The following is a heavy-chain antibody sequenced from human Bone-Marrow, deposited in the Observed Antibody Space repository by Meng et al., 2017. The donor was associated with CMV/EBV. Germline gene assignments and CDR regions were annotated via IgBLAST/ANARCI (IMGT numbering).Heavy chain of an antibody. V-gene: IGHV3-21*04. CDR2: ISSSSAYI. CDR3: ARGLTVVTRYYYYGMDV. J-gene: IGHJ6*02. CDR1: GFTFSSYW. D-gene: IGHD4-23*01. Sequence: GESLKISCAASGFTFSSYWMHWVRQAPGKGLEWVSSISSSSAYIYYIDSVKGRFTISRDNAKNSLYLQMNSLRAEDTAVYYCARGLTVVTRYYYYGMDVWGQGTTVTVS.